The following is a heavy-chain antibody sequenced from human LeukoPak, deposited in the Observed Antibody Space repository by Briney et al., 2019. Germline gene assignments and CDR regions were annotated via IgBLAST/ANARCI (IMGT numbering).Heavy chain of an antibody. Sequence: GSLRLSCAASGFTFSSYAMSWVRQPPGKGLEWIGSIYYSGNTYYNPSLKSRVTISVDTSKNQFSLKLSSMTAADTAVYYCARTPRDGYNSPYFDYWGQGTLVTVSS. CDR3: ARTPRDGYNSPYFDY. J-gene: IGHJ4*02. CDR1: GFTFSSYA. CDR2: IYYSGNT. V-gene: IGHV4-39*01. D-gene: IGHD5-24*01.